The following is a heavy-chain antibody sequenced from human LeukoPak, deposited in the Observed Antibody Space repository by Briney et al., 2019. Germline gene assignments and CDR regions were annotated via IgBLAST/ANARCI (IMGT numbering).Heavy chain of an antibody. V-gene: IGHV3-30*02. J-gene: IGHJ4*02. CDR3: AKCSSKWEPYFDY. D-gene: IGHD1-26*01. CDR2: IQYDGTNK. CDR1: GFTLSRYG. Sequence: PGGSLRLSCAASGFTLSRYGMHWVRQAPGKGLEWVAFIQYDGTNKYYADSVKGRFTIARDNAKNSLYLQMNSLRAEDTAVYYCAKCSSKWEPYFDYWGQGTLVTVSS.